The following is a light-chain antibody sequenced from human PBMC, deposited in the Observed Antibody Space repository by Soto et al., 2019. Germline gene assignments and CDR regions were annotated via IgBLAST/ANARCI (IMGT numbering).Light chain of an antibody. J-gene: IGKJ1*01. CDR3: QQYDSSPWT. V-gene: IGKV3-20*01. CDR1: QSVSRSY. CDR2: GAS. Sequence: EIVLTQSPGTLSLSPGERATLSCRASQSVSRSYLAWYQQKPGQAPRLLMYGASTRSTGIPDRFSGRGSGTDFTLTISRLEPEDFAVYYCQQYDSSPWTFGQGTKVEIK.